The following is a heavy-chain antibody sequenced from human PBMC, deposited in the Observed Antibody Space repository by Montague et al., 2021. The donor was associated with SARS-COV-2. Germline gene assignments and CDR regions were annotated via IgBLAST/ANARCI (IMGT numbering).Heavy chain of an antibody. CDR3: ARKPPTWYTNYYYYYGMDG. CDR1: GGSISSGSYY. Sequence: TLSLTCTVSGGSISSGSYYWSWIRQPAGKGLEWIGRIYTSGSTNYNPSLKSRVTISVDTSKNQFSLKLSSVTAADTAVYYCARKPPTWYTNYYYYYGMDGWGQGTTVTVSS. J-gene: IGHJ6*02. D-gene: IGHD6-13*01. CDR2: IYTSGST. V-gene: IGHV4-61*02.